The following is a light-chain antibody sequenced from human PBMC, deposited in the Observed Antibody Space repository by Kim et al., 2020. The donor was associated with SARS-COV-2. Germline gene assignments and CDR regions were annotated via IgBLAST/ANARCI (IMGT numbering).Light chain of an antibody. CDR3: NSRDSRGNHVG. CDR1: SLRSYY. J-gene: IGLJ2*01. Sequence: SSELTQDPAVSVALGQTVRITCQGDSLRSYYASWYQQKPGQAPVLVIYGKNNRPSGIPDRFSGSSSGNPASLTITGAQAEDEADYYCNSRDSRGNHVGFG. CDR2: GKN. V-gene: IGLV3-19*01.